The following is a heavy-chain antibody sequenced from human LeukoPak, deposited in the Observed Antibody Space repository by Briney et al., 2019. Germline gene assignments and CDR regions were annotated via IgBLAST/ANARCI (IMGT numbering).Heavy chain of an antibody. CDR1: GDSVSSNSAT. CDR3: ARGVSRYFDY. Sequence: SQTLSLTCAISGDSVSSNSATWNWIRQSPSRGLEWLGRTYYRSKWYNEYAPSVKGRIAFNPDTSKNQFSLQLNSVTPEDAAVYCCARGVSRYFDYWGQGTLVAVSS. CDR2: TYYRSKWYN. D-gene: IGHD5/OR15-5a*01. V-gene: IGHV6-1*01. J-gene: IGHJ4*02.